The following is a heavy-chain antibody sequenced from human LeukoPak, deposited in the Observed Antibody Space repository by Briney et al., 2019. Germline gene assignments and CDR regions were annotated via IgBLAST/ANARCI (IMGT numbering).Heavy chain of an antibody. J-gene: IGHJ3*02. CDR3: ARVNWSGYDFRGAFDI. V-gene: IGHV4-34*01. D-gene: IGHD5-12*01. CDR2: INHSGST. CDR1: GFTFSSYE. Sequence: GSLRLSCAASGFTFSSYEMNWVRQPPGKGLEWIGEINHSGSTNYNPSLKSRVTISVDTSKNQFSLKLSSVTAADTAVYYCARVNWSGYDFRGAFDIWGQGTMVTVSS.